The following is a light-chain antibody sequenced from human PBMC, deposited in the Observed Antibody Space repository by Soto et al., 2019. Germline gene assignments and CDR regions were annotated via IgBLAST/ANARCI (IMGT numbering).Light chain of an antibody. CDR3: PQYSGPGMYT. V-gene: IGKV3-20*01. CDR2: SAS. Sequence: EIVLTQSPGTLSLSPGEGATLSCRASQSVSSTYLAWYQHKPGQAPRLLIYSASRRASGIPDRFSGSGSGTDFTLTINRLEPEDFAEYYCPQYSGPGMYTFGQGTKLEIK. J-gene: IGKJ2*01. CDR1: QSVSSTY.